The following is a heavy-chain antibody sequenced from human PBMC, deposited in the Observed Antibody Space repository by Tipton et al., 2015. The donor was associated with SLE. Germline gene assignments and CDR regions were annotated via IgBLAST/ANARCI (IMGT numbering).Heavy chain of an antibody. CDR2: IYSGGST. CDR1: GFTVSSSY. Sequence: SLRLSCAASGFTVSSSYMGWVRQAPGKGLEWVSLIYSGGSTYYADSVRGRFTISRDNSKNTLYLQMNSLRAEDTAVYYCARRPMIVGAFDIWGQGTMVTVSS. CDR3: ARRPMIVGAFDI. D-gene: IGHD3-22*01. V-gene: IGHV3-66*02. J-gene: IGHJ3*02.